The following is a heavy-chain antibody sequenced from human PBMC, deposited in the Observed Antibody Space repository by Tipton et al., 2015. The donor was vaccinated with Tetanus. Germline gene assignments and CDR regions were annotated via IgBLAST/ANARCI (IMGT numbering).Heavy chain of an antibody. Sequence: TLSLTCTVSGASVSSGGYYWSWIRQPPGKGLEWIGYIHYSGTTNYNPSVKSRVTISVDTSKNQFSLRLSSVTAADTAVYYCASRDADFYGSGLYKDIWGKGTTVTVSS. CDR2: IHYSGTT. D-gene: IGHD3-10*01. J-gene: IGHJ6*03. V-gene: IGHV4-61*08. CDR1: GASVSSGGYY. CDR3: ASRDADFYGSGLYKDI.